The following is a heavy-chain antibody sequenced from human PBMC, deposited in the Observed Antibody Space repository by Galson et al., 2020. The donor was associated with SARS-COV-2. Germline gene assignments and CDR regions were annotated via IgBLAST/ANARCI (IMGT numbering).Heavy chain of an antibody. CDR3: ARSGRDCSGGICYGAEYFQH. J-gene: IGHJ1*01. D-gene: IGHD2-15*01. V-gene: IGHV3-11*03. CDR2: ISSSGSYT. CDR1: GFTFTDYY. Sequence: GESLKISCAASGFTFTDYYMSWIRQAPGKGLEWISYISSSGSYTNYGDSVKSRFSISRENAKNSLFLQMHSLRAEDTAVYYCARSGRDCSGGICYGAEYFQHWGQGTLVIVSS.